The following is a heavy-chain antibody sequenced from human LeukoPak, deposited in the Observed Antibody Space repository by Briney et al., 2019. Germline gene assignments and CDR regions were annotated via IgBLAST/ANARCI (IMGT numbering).Heavy chain of an antibody. V-gene: IGHV1-69*04. Sequence: SVKVSCKASGGTFSSYAISWVRQAPGQGLEWMGRIIPILGIANYAQKFQGRVTITADKSTSTAYMELSSLRSEDTAVYYCASTLLSYYDFCRLNCWFDPWGQGTLVTVSS. CDR1: GGTFSSYA. D-gene: IGHD3-3*01. CDR2: IIPILGIA. J-gene: IGHJ5*02. CDR3: ASTLLSYYDFCRLNCWFDP.